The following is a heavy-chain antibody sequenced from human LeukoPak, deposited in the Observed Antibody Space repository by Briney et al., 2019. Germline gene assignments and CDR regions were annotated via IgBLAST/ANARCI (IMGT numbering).Heavy chain of an antibody. CDR1: GGTFTSYA. J-gene: IGHJ6*04. CDR2: INPNSGGT. D-gene: IGHD1-26*01. V-gene: IGHV1-2*02. Sequence: ASVKVSCKASGGTFTSYAISWVRQAPGQGLEWMGWINPNSGGTNYAQKFQGRVTMTRDTSISTAYMELSRLRSDDTAVYYCARDPRGSYVLDVWGKGTTVTVSS. CDR3: ARDPRGSYVLDV.